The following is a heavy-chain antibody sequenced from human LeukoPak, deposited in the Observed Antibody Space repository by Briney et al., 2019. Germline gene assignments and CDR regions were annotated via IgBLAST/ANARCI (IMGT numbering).Heavy chain of an antibody. J-gene: IGHJ5*02. Sequence: SVKVSRKASGGTFNSYAISWVRQAPGQGLEWMGGIIPIFGTTNYARKFRGRVTLTADKSTRTAYMELRSLRSDDTAVYYCARDPRPSSGDWFDPWGQGTLVTVSS. CDR2: IIPIFGTT. D-gene: IGHD6-19*01. CDR3: ARDPRPSSGDWFDP. V-gene: IGHV1-69*06. CDR1: GGTFNSYA.